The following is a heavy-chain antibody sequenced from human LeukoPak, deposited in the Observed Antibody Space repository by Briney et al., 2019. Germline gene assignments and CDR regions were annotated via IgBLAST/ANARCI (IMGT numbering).Heavy chain of an antibody. CDR2: IYYNGST. V-gene: IGHV4-59*08. CDR3: ARSDGWSRGRFNY. J-gene: IGHJ4*02. D-gene: IGHD6-19*01. CDR1: GGSISGYY. Sequence: SETLSLTCTVSGGSISGYYWSWIRQPPGKGLEWIGYIYYNGSTNYNPSLKSRVTISVDTSKNQFSLKLSSVTAADTAVYYCARSDGWSRGRFNYWGQGTLVTVSS.